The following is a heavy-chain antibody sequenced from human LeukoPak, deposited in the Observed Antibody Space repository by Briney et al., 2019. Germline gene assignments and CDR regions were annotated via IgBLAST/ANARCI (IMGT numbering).Heavy chain of an antibody. Sequence: GGSLRLSCAASGFTFDDYAMHWVRHAPGKGLEWVSGISWNSGSIVYADSVKGRFTISRDNAKNSLYLQMNSLRAEDTALYYCAAFAYCGGDCYPSFDYWGQGTLVTVSS. J-gene: IGHJ4*02. CDR3: AAFAYCGGDCYPSFDY. CDR1: GFTFDDYA. CDR2: ISWNSGSI. V-gene: IGHV3-9*01. D-gene: IGHD2-21*02.